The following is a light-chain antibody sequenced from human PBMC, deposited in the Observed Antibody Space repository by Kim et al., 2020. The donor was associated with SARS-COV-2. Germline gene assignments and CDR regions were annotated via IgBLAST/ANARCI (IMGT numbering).Light chain of an antibody. V-gene: IGKV3-20*01. J-gene: IGKJ5*01. CDR2: GAS. Sequence: EIVLTQSPGTLSLSPGESATLSCRASQSIRSSYLAWYQQKPGQAPRLLIYGASSMATGNPDRFSGSGSGTDFTHTISRLEPDDFAVYHFQKYGDPLTFGQGTRLEIK. CDR1: QSIRSSY. CDR3: QKYGDPLT.